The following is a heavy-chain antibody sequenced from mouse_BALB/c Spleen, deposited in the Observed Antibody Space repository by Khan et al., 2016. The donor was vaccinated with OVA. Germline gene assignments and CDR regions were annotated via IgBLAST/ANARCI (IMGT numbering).Heavy chain of an antibody. J-gene: IGHJ2*01. CDR3: ARSKKIVATYFDY. CDR1: GYTFTSYW. V-gene: IGHV1S81*02. Sequence: QVQLQQSGAELVKAGASVKTSCKASGYTFTSYWMHWVKQRLGQGLEWFAETNPTNGRTYYNEKFKSKATLTVDKSSSTAYMLLSGPTFEDSAVYYCARSKKIVATYFDYWGQGTTLTVSS. D-gene: IGHD1-1*01. CDR2: TNPTNGRT.